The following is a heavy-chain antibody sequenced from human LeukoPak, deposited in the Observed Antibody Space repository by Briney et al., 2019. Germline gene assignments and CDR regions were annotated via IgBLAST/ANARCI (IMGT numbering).Heavy chain of an antibody. Sequence: GGSLRLSCAASGFTFSSYAMSWVRQAPGKGLEWVSGISGSSGSTYYADSVKGRFTISRDNSKNTLYLQMNSLRAEDTAVYYCAKDPRDSGTYQAFFDYWGQGTLVTVSS. CDR3: AKDPRDSGTYQAFFDY. D-gene: IGHD1-26*01. CDR2: ISGSSGST. V-gene: IGHV3-23*01. J-gene: IGHJ4*02. CDR1: GFTFSSYA.